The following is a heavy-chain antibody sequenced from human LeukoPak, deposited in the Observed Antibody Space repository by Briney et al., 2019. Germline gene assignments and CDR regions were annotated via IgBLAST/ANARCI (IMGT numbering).Heavy chain of an antibody. D-gene: IGHD1-26*01. Sequence: GGSLRLSCAASGFTFSSYSMSWVRQAPGKGLEWVSSISTSSIYIYYADSLKGRFTTSRDNAKNSLYLQMNSLRAEDTAVYYCARGRQNSGSYSDAFDIWGQGTMVTVSS. CDR1: GFTFSSYS. V-gene: IGHV3-21*01. J-gene: IGHJ3*02. CDR2: ISTSSIYI. CDR3: ARGRQNSGSYSDAFDI.